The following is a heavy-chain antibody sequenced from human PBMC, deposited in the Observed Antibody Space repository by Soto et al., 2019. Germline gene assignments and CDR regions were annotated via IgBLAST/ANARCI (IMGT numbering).Heavy chain of an antibody. CDR1: GFIFSNYE. D-gene: IGHD5-12*01. V-gene: IGHV3-48*03. CDR2: ITTSGGTI. CDR3: VRGYGLGEIK. Sequence: EVQLVEAGGGVVQPGGSLRLSCEASGFIFSNYEMNWVRQAPGKGLEWISYITTSGGTIYYAESVKGRFTISRDNAKNSLYLQLNSLRADDTAVYYCVRGYGLGEIKWGQGTRVTVSS. J-gene: IGHJ4*02.